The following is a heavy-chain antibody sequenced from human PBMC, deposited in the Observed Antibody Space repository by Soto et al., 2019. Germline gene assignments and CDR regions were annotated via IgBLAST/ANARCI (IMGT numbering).Heavy chain of an antibody. CDR2: INSDGSSA. CDR1: GFTFSSNW. V-gene: IGHV3-74*01. CDR3: ARGPTVWYGFDY. Sequence: EVQLVESEGGLVQPGGSLRVSCAGSGFTFSSNWMHWVRQAPGKGLVWVSRINSDGSSASYADSVMGRFTISRDNAKNTLYLQMSSLRAEDTAVYFCARGPTVWYGFDYWGQGTLVTVSS. J-gene: IGHJ4*02. D-gene: IGHD6-13*01.